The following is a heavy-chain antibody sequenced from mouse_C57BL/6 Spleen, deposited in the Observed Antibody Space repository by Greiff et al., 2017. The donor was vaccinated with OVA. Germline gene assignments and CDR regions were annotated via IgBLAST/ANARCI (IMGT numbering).Heavy chain of an antibody. V-gene: IGHV5-6*01. Sequence: EVMLVESGGDLVKPGGSLKLSCAASGFTFSSYGMSWVRQTPDKGLEWVATISSGGGYPYYPDSVKGRFTISRDNAKNTLYLQMSSLKSEDTAMYYCARQTGTRYFDVWGTGTTVTVSS. CDR1: GFTFSSYG. D-gene: IGHD4-1*01. CDR2: ISSGGGYP. J-gene: IGHJ1*03. CDR3: ARQTGTRYFDV.